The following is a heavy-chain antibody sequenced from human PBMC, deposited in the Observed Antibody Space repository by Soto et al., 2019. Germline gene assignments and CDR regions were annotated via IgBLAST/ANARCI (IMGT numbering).Heavy chain of an antibody. CDR1: GFTFSSYD. D-gene: IGHD6-13*01. J-gene: IGHJ6*02. CDR2: IGTAGDT. CDR3: ARDRSRSHSIAAANYYYYGMDV. Sequence: EVQLVESGGGLVQPGGSLRLSCAASGFTFSSYDMHWVRQATGKGLEWVSAIGTAGDTYYPGSVKGRFTISRENAKNSLYHQMNSLRAEDTAVYYCARDRSRSHSIAAANYYYYGMDVWGQGTTVTVSS. V-gene: IGHV3-13*01.